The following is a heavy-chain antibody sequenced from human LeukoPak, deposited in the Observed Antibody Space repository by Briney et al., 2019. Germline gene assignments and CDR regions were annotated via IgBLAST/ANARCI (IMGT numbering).Heavy chain of an antibody. J-gene: IGHJ4*02. V-gene: IGHV4-59*01. Sequence: SGTLSLTCTVSGGSISSYYWSWIRQPPGKGLEWIGYIYYSGSTNYNPSLKSRVTISVDTSKNQFSLKLSSVTAADTAVYYCARDSGSYFDYWGQGTLVTVSS. CDR1: GGSISSYY. CDR3: ARDSGSYFDY. D-gene: IGHD1-26*01. CDR2: IYYSGST.